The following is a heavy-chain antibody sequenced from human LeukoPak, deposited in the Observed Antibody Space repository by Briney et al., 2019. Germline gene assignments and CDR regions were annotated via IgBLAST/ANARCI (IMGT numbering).Heavy chain of an antibody. Sequence: GGSLRLSCVASAFTFTAYAMSWVWQAPGKGLEWVSSIIWSGGAAYYADSVKGRFTISRDNSRNTLYLQMNSLRAEDTALYYCAKDGLSYDGSVHVYYFDFWGQGTLVAVSS. CDR1: AFTFTAYA. V-gene: IGHV3-23*01. CDR2: IIWSGGAA. CDR3: AKDGLSYDGSVHVYYFDF. J-gene: IGHJ4*02. D-gene: IGHD3-22*01.